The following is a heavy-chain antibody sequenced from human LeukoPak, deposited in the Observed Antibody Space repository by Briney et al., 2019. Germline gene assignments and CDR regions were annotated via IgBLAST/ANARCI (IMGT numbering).Heavy chain of an antibody. V-gene: IGHV3-7*01. CDR1: GFTFRSYW. CDR2: IKQDGSEK. Sequence: GGSLRLSCAASGFTFRSYWMSWVRQAPGKGLEWVANIKQDGSEKYYLDSVKGRFTISRDNAKNSLYLQMNSLRAEDTGVYYCARHRSGGSQDDAFDIWGQGTMVTVSS. CDR3: ARHRSGGSQDDAFDI. D-gene: IGHD2-15*01. J-gene: IGHJ3*02.